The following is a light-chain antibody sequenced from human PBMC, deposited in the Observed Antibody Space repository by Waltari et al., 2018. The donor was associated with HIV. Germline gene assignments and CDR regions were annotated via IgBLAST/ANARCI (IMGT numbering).Light chain of an antibody. J-gene: IGLJ2*01. V-gene: IGLV2-11*01. Sequence: QSALTQPRSVSGSPGQSVTISCTGSSSDVGGFNYVSWYQQHPTKAPQLIIYDFSERPSGVPGRFSGSKSGNRVSLTISGLQAEDEADYYCYSYAGSLLFGGGTKLTVL. CDR2: DFS. CDR1: SSDVGGFNY. CDR3: YSYAGSLL.